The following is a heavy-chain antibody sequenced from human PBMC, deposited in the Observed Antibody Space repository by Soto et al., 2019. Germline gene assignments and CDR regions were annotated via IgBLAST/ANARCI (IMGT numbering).Heavy chain of an antibody. V-gene: IGHV3-30-3*01. CDR3: ARDGPEYSSSSGRQYYYYGMDV. J-gene: IGHJ6*02. Sequence: GGSLRLSCAASGFTFSSYAMHWVRQSPGKGLEWVAVISYDGSNKYYADSVKGRFTISRDNSKNTLYLQMNSLRAEDTAVYYCARDGPEYSSSSGRQYYYYGMDVWGQGTTVTVSS. D-gene: IGHD6-6*01. CDR1: GFTFSSYA. CDR2: ISYDGSNK.